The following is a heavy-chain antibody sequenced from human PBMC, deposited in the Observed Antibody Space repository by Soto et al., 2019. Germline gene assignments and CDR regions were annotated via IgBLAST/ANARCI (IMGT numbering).Heavy chain of an antibody. CDR2: IDPSDSYT. D-gene: IGHD6-13*01. V-gene: IGHV5-10-1*03. J-gene: IGHJ6*02. CDR3: ASLIAAAGTGYYYYGMDV. Sequence: EVQLVQSGAEVKKPGESLRISCKGSGYSFTSYWISWVRQMPGKGLEWMGRIDPSDSYTNYSPSFQGHVTISADKSISTAYLQWSSLKASDTAMYYCASLIAAAGTGYYYYGMDVWGQGTTVTVSS. CDR1: GYSFTSYW.